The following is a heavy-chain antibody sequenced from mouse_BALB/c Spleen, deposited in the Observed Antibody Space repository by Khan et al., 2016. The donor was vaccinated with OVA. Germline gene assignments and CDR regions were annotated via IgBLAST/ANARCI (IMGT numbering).Heavy chain of an antibody. V-gene: IGHV5-6-3*01. CDR1: RFTISSYC. D-gene: IGHD2-12*01. Sequence: EVQLVESGADIVQPGASRKRSCAASRFTISSYCMSSVRQTPDKRLELVATIDSNGGSTDYQHSVKRRSTISGDTAKNAPYLQMRSLKSEDTAMYCCARCAIWGQGTTLTVSA. J-gene: IGHJ2*01. CDR2: IDSNGGST. CDR3: ARCAI.